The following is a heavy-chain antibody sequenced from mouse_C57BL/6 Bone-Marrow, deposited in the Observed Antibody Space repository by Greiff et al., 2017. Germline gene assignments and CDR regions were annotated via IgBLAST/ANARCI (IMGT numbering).Heavy chain of an antibody. J-gene: IGHJ4*01. CDR3: ARSTVVPYYYAMDC. D-gene: IGHD1-1*01. CDR1: GYSFTGYY. V-gene: IGHV1-42*01. Sequence: EVQLQQSGPELVKPGASVKISCKASGYSFTGYYMNWVKQSPEKSLEWIGEINPSTGGTTYNQKFKAKATLTVDKSSSTAYVQLKSLTSEDSAVYYCARSTVVPYYYAMDCWDQGTSVTVSS. CDR2: INPSTGGT.